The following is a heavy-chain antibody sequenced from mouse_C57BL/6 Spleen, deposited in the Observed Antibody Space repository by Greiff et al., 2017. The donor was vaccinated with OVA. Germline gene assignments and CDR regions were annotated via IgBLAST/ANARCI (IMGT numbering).Heavy chain of an antibody. CDR1: GYTFTSYW. J-gene: IGHJ4*01. Sequence: QVQLQQSGAELVRPGSSVKLSCKASGYTFTSYWMDWVKQRPGQGLEWIGNIYPSDSETHYNQKFKDKATLTVDKSSSTAYMQLSSLTSEDSAVYYWARGGGTRLYYAMDYWGQGTSVTVSS. CDR3: ARGGGTRLYYAMDY. D-gene: IGHD3-3*01. CDR2: IYPSDSET. V-gene: IGHV1-61*01.